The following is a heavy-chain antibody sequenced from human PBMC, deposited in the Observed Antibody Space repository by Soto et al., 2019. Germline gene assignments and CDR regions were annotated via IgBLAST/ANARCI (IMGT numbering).Heavy chain of an antibody. J-gene: IGHJ6*02. D-gene: IGHD3-10*01. CDR2: INHSGST. V-gene: IGHV4-34*01. Sequence: SETLSLTCAVYGGSFSGYYWSWIRQPPGKGLEWIGEINHSGSTNYNPSLKSRVTISVDTSKNQFSLKLSSVTAADTAVYYCARAATILLWFGELLPTLGHYRMDVWGQGTTVTVSS. CDR3: ARAATILLWFGELLPTLGHYRMDV. CDR1: GGSFSGYY.